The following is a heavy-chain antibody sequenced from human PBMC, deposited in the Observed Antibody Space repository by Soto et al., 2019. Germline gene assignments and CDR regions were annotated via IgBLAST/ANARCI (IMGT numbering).Heavy chain of an antibody. CDR2: IYDNGTT. V-gene: IGHV4-31*03. CDR3: ASGQVGATTWFDP. J-gene: IGHJ5*02. CDR1: GASISSGGYY. Sequence: SETLSLTCTVSGASISSGGYYWSWIRQDPGKGLEWLGYIYDNGTTYYNPSLKSRVSISRDKSKNQFSLKMTSLTAADTAVYYCASGQVGATTWFDPWGQGTKVTAPQ. D-gene: IGHD1-26*01.